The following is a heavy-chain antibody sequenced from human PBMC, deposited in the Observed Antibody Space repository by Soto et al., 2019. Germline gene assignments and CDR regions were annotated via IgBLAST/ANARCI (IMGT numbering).Heavy chain of an antibody. CDR2: INAGNGDT. CDR1: GYSFTTYA. J-gene: IGHJ5*02. V-gene: IGHV1-3*01. CDR3: ARGHRYNDILTDSHP. D-gene: IGHD3-9*01. Sequence: GASVKVSCKASGYSFTTYAIHWVRQAPGQRLEWMGWINAGNGDTKISQKFQGRVTIIRDTSASTAYMELTSLGSEDTAVYFCARGHRYNDILTDSHPWGPGTLVTVSS.